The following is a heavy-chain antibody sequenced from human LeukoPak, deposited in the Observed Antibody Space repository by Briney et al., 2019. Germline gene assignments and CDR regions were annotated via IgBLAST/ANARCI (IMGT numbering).Heavy chain of an antibody. CDR3: ARVYCSSTSCRRRMFDY. CDR1: GYTFTSYG. Sequence: ASVKVSCKASGYTFTSYGISWVRQAPGQGLEWMGWISAYNGNTNYAQKLQGRVTMTTDTSTSTAYMELRSLRSDDTAVYYCARVYCSSTSCRRRMFDYWGQGTLVTVSS. D-gene: IGHD2-2*01. J-gene: IGHJ4*02. CDR2: ISAYNGNT. V-gene: IGHV1-18*01.